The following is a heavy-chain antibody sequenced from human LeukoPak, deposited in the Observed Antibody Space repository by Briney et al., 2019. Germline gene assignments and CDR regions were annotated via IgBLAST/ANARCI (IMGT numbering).Heavy chain of an antibody. V-gene: IGHV4-38-2*02. J-gene: IGHJ3*02. CDR1: GYSISSGYY. CDR3: ARDREGDYDFWSGYPGAFDI. CDR2: IYHSGST. Sequence: SETLSLTCTVSGYSISSGYYWDWIRQPPGKGLEWIGSIYHSGSTNYNPSLKSRVTMSVDTSKNQFSLKLSSVTAADTAVYYCARDREGDYDFWSGYPGAFDIWGQGTMVTVSS. D-gene: IGHD3-3*01.